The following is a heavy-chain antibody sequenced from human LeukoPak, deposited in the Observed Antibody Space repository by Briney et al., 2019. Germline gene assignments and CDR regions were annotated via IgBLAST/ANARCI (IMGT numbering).Heavy chain of an antibody. CDR1: GFTFSDSW. Sequence: GGSLRLSCAASGFTFSDSWMSWVRQAPGKGLEWVAVISQDGSKIYYTDSVKGRFTISRDNPKNTLYLQMNSLRTEDTAVYYCAQDRGGEQQLIQGFAYWGQGTLVTVSS. CDR3: AQDRGGEQQLIQGFAY. J-gene: IGHJ4*02. D-gene: IGHD6-13*01. V-gene: IGHV3-30*18. CDR2: ISQDGSKI.